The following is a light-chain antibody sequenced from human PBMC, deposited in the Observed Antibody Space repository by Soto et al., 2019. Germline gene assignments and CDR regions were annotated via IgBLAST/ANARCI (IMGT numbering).Light chain of an antibody. Sequence: ENVLTQSPGTLSLSPGERATLSCRASQSVRTNYLAWYQQKPGQAPRLLIYGASSRATGIPDRFSGSGSGTDFTLTISRLEPEDFVVYYCRQYGSSPTFGQGTKVDIK. V-gene: IGKV3-20*01. CDR3: RQYGSSPT. CDR1: QSVRTNY. J-gene: IGKJ1*01. CDR2: GAS.